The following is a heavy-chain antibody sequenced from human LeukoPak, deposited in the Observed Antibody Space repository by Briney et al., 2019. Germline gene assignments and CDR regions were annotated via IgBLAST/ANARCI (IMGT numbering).Heavy chain of an antibody. J-gene: IGHJ6*02. V-gene: IGHV4-31*03. CDR3: TRSRFCSSTSCYGMDV. CDR1: GGSISSGGYY. CDR2: IHYSGST. Sequence: SQTLSLTCSVSGGSISSGGYYWTWIRQHLGKGLEWIGYIHYSGSTYYNPSLTSRVTISVDTSKNQFPLKLSSVTAADTAVYYCTRSRFCSSTSCYGMDVWGQGTTVTVSS. D-gene: IGHD2-2*01.